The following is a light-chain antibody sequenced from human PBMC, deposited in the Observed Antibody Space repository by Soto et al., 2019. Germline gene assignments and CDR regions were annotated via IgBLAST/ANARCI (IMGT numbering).Light chain of an antibody. V-gene: IGLV4-69*01. Sequence: QSVLTQSPSASASLGASVRLTCTLSSGHSNYAIAWHRQQPEKGPQYLMRINSDGSHSKGDGIPDRFSGSRSGAERYLTISSLQSEDEADYYCQTWGTGIQVFGGGTKLTV. CDR2: INSDGSH. CDR1: SGHSNYA. CDR3: QTWGTGIQV. J-gene: IGLJ3*02.